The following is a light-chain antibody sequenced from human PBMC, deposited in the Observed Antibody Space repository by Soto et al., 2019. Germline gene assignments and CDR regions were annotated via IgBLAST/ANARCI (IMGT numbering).Light chain of an antibody. CDR1: QSISSW. CDR3: QQYNSIRGT. CDR2: DAS. V-gene: IGKV1-5*01. J-gene: IGKJ2*02. Sequence: DIQMTQSPSTLSASVRDRVTITCRASQSISSWLAWYQQKPGKAPKLLIYDASSLESGVPSRFSGSGSGTEFTLTISSLQPADFATYYCQQYNSIRGTFGQGTKLEIK.